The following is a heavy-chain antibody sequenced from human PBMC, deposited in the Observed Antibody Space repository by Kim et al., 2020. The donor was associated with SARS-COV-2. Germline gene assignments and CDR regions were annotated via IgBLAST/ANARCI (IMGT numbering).Heavy chain of an antibody. CDR2: IWYDGSNK. Sequence: GGSLRLSCAASGFTFSSYGMHWVRQAPGKGLEWVAVIWYDGSNKYYADSVKGRFTISRDNSKNTLYLQMNSLRAEDTAVYYCAREVLAAAGIGDGMDVWGQGTTVTVSS. D-gene: IGHD6-13*01. J-gene: IGHJ6*02. CDR1: GFTFSSYG. V-gene: IGHV3-33*01. CDR3: AREVLAAAGIGDGMDV.